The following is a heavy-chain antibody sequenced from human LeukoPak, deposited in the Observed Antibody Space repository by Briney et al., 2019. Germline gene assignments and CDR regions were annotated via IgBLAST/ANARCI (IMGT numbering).Heavy chain of an antibody. J-gene: IGHJ4*02. D-gene: IGHD5-24*01. Sequence: WGALRLSCTASEFTVSRNYMLWVRQAPGKGLEWVSLILCNGKTHYADSVKGPFTTSRDISKNTVSLQMNSLRVEDTAMYYCTRDQMNYWGQGTLVTVTS. V-gene: IGHV3-53*01. CDR1: EFTVSRNY. CDR2: ILCNGKT. CDR3: TRDQMNY.